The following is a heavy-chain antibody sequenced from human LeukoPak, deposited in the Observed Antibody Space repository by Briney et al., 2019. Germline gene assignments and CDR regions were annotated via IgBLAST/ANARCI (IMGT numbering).Heavy chain of an antibody. Sequence: SETLSLTCTVSGGSISSGGYYWSWIRQHPGKGLEWTGYIYYSGSTYYNPSLKSRVTISVDTSKNQFSLKLSSVTAADTAVYYCARDQLRSWFDPWGQGTLVTVSS. CDR2: IYYSGST. V-gene: IGHV4-31*03. D-gene: IGHD4-23*01. CDR1: GGSISSGGYY. J-gene: IGHJ5*02. CDR3: ARDQLRSWFDP.